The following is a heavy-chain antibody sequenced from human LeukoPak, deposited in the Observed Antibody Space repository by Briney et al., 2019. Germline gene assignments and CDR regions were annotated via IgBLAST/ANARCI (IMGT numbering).Heavy chain of an antibody. Sequence: ASVKVSCKASGYTFTSYHMHWVRQAPGQGLDWMGIINPSAGITTYAQKFQGRVTMTRDTSTSTVYMELSSLRSEDTAVYYCARSSGRSPNRDYMDVWGKGTTVTISS. CDR2: INPSAGIT. CDR1: GYTFTSYH. J-gene: IGHJ6*03. CDR3: ARSSGRSPNRDYMDV. D-gene: IGHD1-14*01. V-gene: IGHV1-46*01.